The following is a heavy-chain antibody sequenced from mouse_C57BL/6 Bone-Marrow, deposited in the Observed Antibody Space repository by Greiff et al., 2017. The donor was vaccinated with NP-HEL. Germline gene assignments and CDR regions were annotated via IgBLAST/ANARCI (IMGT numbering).Heavy chain of an antibody. CDR1: GYTFTSYT. J-gene: IGHJ1*03. CDR3: ATYYYGSSPGWYFDV. D-gene: IGHD1-1*01. V-gene: IGHV1-4*01. CDR2: INPSSGYT. Sequence: VKVVESGAELARPGASVKMSCKASGYTFTSYTMHWVKQRPGQGLEWIGYINPSSGYTKYNQKFKDKATLTADKSSSTAYMQLSSLTSEDSAVYYCATYYYGSSPGWYFDVWGTGTTVTVSS.